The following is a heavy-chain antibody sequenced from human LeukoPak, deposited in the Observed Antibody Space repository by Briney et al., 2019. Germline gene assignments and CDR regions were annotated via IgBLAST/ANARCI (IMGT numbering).Heavy chain of an antibody. CDR1: GYTFTGYY. Sequence: GASVKVSCKASGYTFTGYYMHWVRQAPGQGLEWMGWINPNSGGTSYAQKFQGRVTMTRDMSTSTVYMELSSLRSEDTAVYYCARAGSSGPGLYWGQGTLVTVSS. CDR3: ARAGSSGPGLY. CDR2: INPNSGGT. J-gene: IGHJ4*02. V-gene: IGHV1-2*02. D-gene: IGHD6-19*01.